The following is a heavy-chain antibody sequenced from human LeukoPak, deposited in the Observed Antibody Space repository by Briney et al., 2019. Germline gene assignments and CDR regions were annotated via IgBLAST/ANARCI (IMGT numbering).Heavy chain of an antibody. CDR1: GLTFSSYG. CDR2: IWYGGSNK. D-gene: IGHD6-25*01. Sequence: GGSLRLSCAASGLTFSSYGMHWVRQAPGKGLEWVAVIWYGGSNKYHADSVKGRFTISRDNSKNSLYLQMNSLRDEDTAVYYCARDRRLSYFDYWGQGTLVTVSS. J-gene: IGHJ4*02. CDR3: ARDRRLSYFDY. V-gene: IGHV3-33*01.